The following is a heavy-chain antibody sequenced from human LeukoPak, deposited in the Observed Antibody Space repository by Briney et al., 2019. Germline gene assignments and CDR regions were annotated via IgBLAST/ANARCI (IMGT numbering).Heavy chain of an antibody. J-gene: IGHJ2*01. CDR1: GFTFSNYA. CDR2: ISDSGSGT. CDR3: AKNLLGSESYSWYFDL. V-gene: IGHV3-23*01. D-gene: IGHD1-26*01. Sequence: GGSLRLSCAASGFTFSNYAMSWVRQAPGKGLEWVSSISDSGSGTCYADSVKGRFTISRDNSKNTLYLQMNSLRAEDTAVYYCAKNLLGSESYSWYFDLWGRGTLVTVSS.